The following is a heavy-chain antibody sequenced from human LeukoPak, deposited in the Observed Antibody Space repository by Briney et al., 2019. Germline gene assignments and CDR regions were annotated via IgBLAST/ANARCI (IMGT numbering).Heavy chain of an antibody. V-gene: IGHV3-33*01. D-gene: IGHD5-18*01. CDR1: GSTFSNYG. CDR2: IWYDGRNK. J-gene: IGHJ4*02. CDR3: ARDLSGGYTYRSLGY. Sequence: PGGSLRLSCAASGSTFSNYGMHWVRQAPGEGLEWVAFIWYDGRNKYYADSVKGRFTISRDNSENMLYLQMNSLRAEDTAVYYCARDLSGGYTYRSLGYWGQGTLVTVSS.